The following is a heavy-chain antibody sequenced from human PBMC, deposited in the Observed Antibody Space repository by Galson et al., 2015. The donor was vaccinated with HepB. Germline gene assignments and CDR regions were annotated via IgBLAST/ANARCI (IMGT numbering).Heavy chain of an antibody. D-gene: IGHD3-3*01. Sequence: TLSLTCTVFGGSISSGSYYWSWIRQPAGKGLEWIGRIYTSGSTNYNPSLKSRVTMSVDTSKNQFSLKLSSVTAADTAVYYCARDIGSPPQHYDFWSGYPRTLNWFDPWGQGTLVTVSS. CDR1: GGSISSGSYY. CDR2: IYTSGST. CDR3: ARDIGSPPQHYDFWSGYPRTLNWFDP. V-gene: IGHV4-61*02. J-gene: IGHJ5*02.